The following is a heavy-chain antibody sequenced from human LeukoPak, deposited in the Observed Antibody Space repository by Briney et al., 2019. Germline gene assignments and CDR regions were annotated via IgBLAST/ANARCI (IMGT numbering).Heavy chain of an antibody. D-gene: IGHD6-19*01. CDR1: GYSFTSYW. V-gene: IGHV5-51*01. Sequence: LGESLKISCKASGYSFTSYWIAWVRQMPGKGLECMGIIYPGDSDTRYSPSFQGQVTTSADKSISTAYLQWSSLKASDTAVYYCARQQWLANYFDYWGQGTLVTVSS. J-gene: IGHJ4*02. CDR3: ARQQWLANYFDY. CDR2: IYPGDSDT.